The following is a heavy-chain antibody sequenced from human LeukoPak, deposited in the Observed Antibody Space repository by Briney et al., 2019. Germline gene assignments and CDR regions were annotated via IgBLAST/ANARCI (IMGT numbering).Heavy chain of an antibody. D-gene: IGHD3-10*01. Sequence: GASVKVSCKASGGTFSSYAISWVRQAPGQGLEWMGRIIPILGIANYAQKFQGRVTITADKSTSTAYMELSRLRSDDTAVYYCARESLPFVRGPDMDVWGQGTTVTVSS. J-gene: IGHJ6*02. CDR2: IIPILGIA. CDR3: ARESLPFVRGPDMDV. CDR1: GGTFSSYA. V-gene: IGHV1-69*04.